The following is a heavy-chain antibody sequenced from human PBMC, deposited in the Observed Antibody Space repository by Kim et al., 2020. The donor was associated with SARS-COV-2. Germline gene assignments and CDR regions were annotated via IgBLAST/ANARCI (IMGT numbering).Heavy chain of an antibody. CDR2: INPSGGST. V-gene: IGHV1-46*01. D-gene: IGHD4-17*01. CDR1: GYTFTSYY. Sequence: ASVKVSCKASGYTFTSYYMHWVRQAPGQGLEWMGIINPSGGSTSYAQKFQGRVTMTRDTSTSTVYMELSSLRSEDTAVHYCGGSPPADLNQMTTVTRLPGYYYGMDVWGQGTTVTVSS. CDR3: GGSPPADLNQMTTVTRLPGYYYGMDV. J-gene: IGHJ6*02.